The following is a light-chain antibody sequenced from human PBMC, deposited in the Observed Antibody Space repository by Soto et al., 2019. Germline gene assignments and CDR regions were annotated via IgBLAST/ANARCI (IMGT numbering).Light chain of an antibody. J-gene: IGLJ1*01. CDR3: QSYDSRLTGSYV. V-gene: IGLV1-40*01. CDR2: DNT. CDR1: KSNIGAGFA. Sequence: QSVLTQPPSVSGAPGQRVTISCTGRKSNIGAGFAVHWYQHIPGAAPRLLIYDNTDRPSGVPDRFSASTSGTSASLTINVLQAEDEGDYYSQSYDSRLTGSYVFGTGTKLTVL.